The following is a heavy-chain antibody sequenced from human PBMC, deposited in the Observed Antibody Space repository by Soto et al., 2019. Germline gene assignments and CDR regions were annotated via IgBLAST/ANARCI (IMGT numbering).Heavy chain of an antibody. J-gene: IGHJ3*02. CDR3: ARVRGLLRSHDAFDI. D-gene: IGHD4-17*01. V-gene: IGHV3-11*06. CDR1: GFTFSDYY. CDR2: ISSSSTYT. Sequence: GGSLRLSCAASGFTFSDYYINWIRQAPGKGLEWVSYISSSSTYTNYADSVKGRFTISRDNAKNSLFLQMNSLRAEDTAVYYCARVRGLLRSHDAFDIWGQWTMVTVSS.